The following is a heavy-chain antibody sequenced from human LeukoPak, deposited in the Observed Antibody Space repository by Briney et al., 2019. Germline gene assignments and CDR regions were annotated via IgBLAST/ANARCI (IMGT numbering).Heavy chain of an antibody. Sequence: SETLSLTCTVTGGSTSGRYWTWIRQPPGKGLEWIGYIHYDGRSNYNPSFKSRVIISLDTSNNQFSLNLKSVTAADTAAYYCARLVNYGYSDYWGQGTLVTVSS. CDR2: IHYDGRS. CDR3: ARLVNYGYSDY. J-gene: IGHJ4*02. CDR1: GGSTSGRY. V-gene: IGHV4-59*11. D-gene: IGHD3-22*01.